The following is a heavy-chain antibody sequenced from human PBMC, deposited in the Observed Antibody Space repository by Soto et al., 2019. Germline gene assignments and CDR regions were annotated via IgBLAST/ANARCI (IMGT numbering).Heavy chain of an antibody. V-gene: IGHV3-21*01. CDR3: ARDSSMIVPIGFDP. CDR2: ISSSSSYI. D-gene: IGHD3-22*01. CDR1: GFTFSSYS. J-gene: IGHJ5*02. Sequence: LRLSCAASGFTFSSYSMNWVRQSPGKGLEWVSSISSSSSYIYYADSVKGRFTISRDNAKNSLYLQMNSLRAEDTAVYYCARDSSMIVPIGFDPWGQGTLVTVS.